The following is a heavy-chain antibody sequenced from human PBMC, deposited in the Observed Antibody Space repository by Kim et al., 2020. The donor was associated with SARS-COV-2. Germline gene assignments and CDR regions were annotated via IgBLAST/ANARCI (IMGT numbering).Heavy chain of an antibody. D-gene: IGHD1-26*01. J-gene: IGHJ4*01. V-gene: IGHV4-39*01. CDR3: ASTIVGASLYYFDY. Sequence: SETLSLTCTVSGGSISSSSYYWGWIRQPPGKGLEWIGSIYYSWSTYYNPSLKSRVTISVDTSKNQFSLKLSSVTAADTAVYYCASTIVGASLYYFDYWG. CDR1: GGSISSSSYY. CDR2: IYYSWST.